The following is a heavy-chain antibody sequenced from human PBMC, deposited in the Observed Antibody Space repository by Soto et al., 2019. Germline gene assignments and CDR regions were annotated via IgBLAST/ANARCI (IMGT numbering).Heavy chain of an antibody. V-gene: IGHV4-59*01. Sequence: SETLSLTCTVSGGSISSYYWSWIRQPPGKGLEWIGYIYYSGSTNYNPSLKSRVTISVDTSKNQFSLKLSSVTAADTAVYYCARMCCLTTEEEFDYWGQGTLVTVSS. CDR2: IYYSGST. J-gene: IGHJ4*02. CDR1: GGSISSYY. D-gene: IGHD4-4*01. CDR3: ARMCCLTTEEEFDY.